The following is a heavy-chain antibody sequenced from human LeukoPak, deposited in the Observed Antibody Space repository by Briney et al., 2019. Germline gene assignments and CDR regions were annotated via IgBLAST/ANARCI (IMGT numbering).Heavy chain of an antibody. CDR1: GYTFTGYY. CDR3: ARVSDRYNWNDFKRYFDY. V-gene: IGHV1-2*02. J-gene: IGHJ4*02. D-gene: IGHD1-20*01. CDR2: INPNSGGT. Sequence: ASVKVSCKASGYTFTGYYMHWVRQAPGQGLEWMGWINPNSGGTNYAQKFQGRVTMTRDTSISTAYMELSRLRSDDTAVYYCARVSDRYNWNDFKRYFDYWGQETLVTVSS.